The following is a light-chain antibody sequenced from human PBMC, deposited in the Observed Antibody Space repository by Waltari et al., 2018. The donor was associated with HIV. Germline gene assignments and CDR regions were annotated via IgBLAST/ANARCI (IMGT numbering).Light chain of an antibody. Sequence: QSVVTQPPSASGTPGQNISISCSGDISNLGGNFVYWYQQRPGTAPRLLIYRNDQLPSAVPDRFSCSKSATSASLAISGLRSEDEADYNCSTWDNSLSHWVFGGGTKVTVL. J-gene: IGLJ3*02. CDR2: RND. V-gene: IGLV1-47*01. CDR1: ISNLGGNF. CDR3: STWDNSLSHWV.